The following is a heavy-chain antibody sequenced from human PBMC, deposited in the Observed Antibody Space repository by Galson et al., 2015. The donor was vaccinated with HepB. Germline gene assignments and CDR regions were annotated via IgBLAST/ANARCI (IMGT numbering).Heavy chain of an antibody. D-gene: IGHD6-13*01. V-gene: IGHV1-69*13. Sequence: SVKVSCKASGGTFSTHAMSWVRQAPGQGLEWLGGITPIFRTAKYAQKFQGRVTITADESTSTVYMVMSSLRSEDTAVYYCAREGIGAVTNPVDYRGQGTLVTVSS. CDR2: ITPIFRTA. CDR3: AREGIGAVTNPVDY. CDR1: GGTFSTHA. J-gene: IGHJ4*02.